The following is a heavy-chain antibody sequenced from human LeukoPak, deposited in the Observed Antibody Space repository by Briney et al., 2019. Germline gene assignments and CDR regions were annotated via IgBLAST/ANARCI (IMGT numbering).Heavy chain of an antibody. D-gene: IGHD5-18*01. CDR2: IYYSGST. J-gene: IGHJ4*02. V-gene: IGHV4-59*08. CDR1: GGSISSYY. Sequence: PSETLSLTCTVSGGSISSYYWSWLRQPPGKGLEWIGYIYYSGSTNYNPSLKSRVTISVDTSKNQFSLKLSSVTAADTAVYYCARSVDTAMVFDYWGQGTLVTVSS. CDR3: ARSVDTAMVFDY.